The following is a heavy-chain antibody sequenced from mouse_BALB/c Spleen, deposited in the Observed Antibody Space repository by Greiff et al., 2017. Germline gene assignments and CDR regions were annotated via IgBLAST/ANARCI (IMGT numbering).Heavy chain of an antibody. V-gene: IGHV5-12-2*01. D-gene: IGHD1-1*01. J-gene: IGHJ4*01. CDR1: GFTFSSYT. CDR2: ISNGGGST. Sequence: DVKLVESGGGLVQPGGSLKLSCAASGFTFSSYTMSWVRQTPEKRLEWVAYISNGGGSTYYPDTVKGRFTISRDNAKNTLYLQMSSLKSEDTAMYYCARQGYGSSYVRAMDYWGQGTSVTVSS. CDR3: ARQGYGSSYVRAMDY.